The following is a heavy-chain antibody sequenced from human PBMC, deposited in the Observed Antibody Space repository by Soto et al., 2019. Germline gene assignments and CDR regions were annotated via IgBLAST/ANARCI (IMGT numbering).Heavy chain of an antibody. J-gene: IGHJ3*02. CDR2: ISGSGGST. V-gene: IGHV3-23*01. Sequence: GGSLRLSCAASGFTFSSYAMSWVRQAPGKGLEWVSAISGSGGSTYYADSVKGRFTISRDNSKNTLYLQMNGLRAEDTAVYYCANEYYDILTGYLTRSAFDIWGQGTMVTVSS. CDR1: GFTFSSYA. CDR3: ANEYYDILTGYLTRSAFDI. D-gene: IGHD3-9*01.